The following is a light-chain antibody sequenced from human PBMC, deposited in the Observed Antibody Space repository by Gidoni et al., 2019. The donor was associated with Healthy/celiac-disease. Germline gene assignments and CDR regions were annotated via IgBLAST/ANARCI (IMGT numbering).Light chain of an antibody. V-gene: IGKV3-20*01. CDR2: GAS. J-gene: IGKJ2*01. CDR3: LQYGSSPYT. Sequence: EIGLTQSPCTLSLSPGERATLSCRASQSVSSSYLAWYQQKPGQAPRLLIYGASSRATGIPDRFSGSGSGTDFTLTISRLEPEDFAVYYCLQYGSSPYTFGQGTKLEIK. CDR1: QSVSSSY.